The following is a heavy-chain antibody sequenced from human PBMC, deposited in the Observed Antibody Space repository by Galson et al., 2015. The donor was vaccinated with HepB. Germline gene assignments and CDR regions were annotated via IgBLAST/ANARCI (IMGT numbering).Heavy chain of an antibody. CDR2: VTSNSVYT. V-gene: IGHV3-21*01. D-gene: IGHD2-2*01. J-gene: IGHJ4*02. Sequence: SLRLSCAASGFIFNGYSMNWVRQAPGKGLEWVASVTSNSVYTYYADSVKGRFTISRDNAKNTLSLQMNSLRAEDTGVYYCARASYCSSSSCYLGYWGQGARVTVSS. CDR3: ARASYCSSSSCYLGY. CDR1: GFIFNGYS.